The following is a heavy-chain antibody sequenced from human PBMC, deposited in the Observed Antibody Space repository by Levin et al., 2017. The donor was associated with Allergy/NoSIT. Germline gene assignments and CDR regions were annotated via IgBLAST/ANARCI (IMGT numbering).Heavy chain of an antibody. CDR3: AGHDYGELGYYDY. Sequence: PGGSLRLSCAASGFSVGTYAMHWVRQAPGKGLEWVAVILYDSSNEYYTDSVKGRFTISRDNSKNTLYLHMNGLRTEDTAVYYCAGHDYGELGYYDYWGQGTLVTVSS. CDR1: GFSVGTYA. V-gene: IGHV3-30*03. J-gene: IGHJ4*02. D-gene: IGHD4-17*01. CDR2: ILYDSSNE.